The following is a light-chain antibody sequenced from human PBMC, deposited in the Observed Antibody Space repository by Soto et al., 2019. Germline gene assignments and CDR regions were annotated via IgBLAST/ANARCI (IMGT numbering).Light chain of an antibody. CDR2: DAS. V-gene: IGKV1-5*01. CDR3: QQYNSYVPYT. Sequence: DVQMTQSPSTLSASVGDRVTITCRASQRISNWLAWYQQKPGKAPKVLKYDASTLQSGVPARFSGSGFGTEFTLTTSNLQPDDSATYYCQQYNSYVPYTFVQGTKLEIK. J-gene: IGKJ2*01. CDR1: QRISNW.